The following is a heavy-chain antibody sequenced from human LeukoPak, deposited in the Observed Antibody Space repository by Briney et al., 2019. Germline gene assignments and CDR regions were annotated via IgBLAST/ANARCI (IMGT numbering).Heavy chain of an antibody. D-gene: IGHD7-27*01. CDR2: INHSGST. V-gene: IGHV4-34*01. CDR1: GGSFSGYY. Sequence: SETLSLTCAVYGGSFSGYYWSWIRQPPGKGLEWIGEINHSGSTNYNPSLKSRVTMSVDTSKNQFSLKLSSVTAADTAVYYCARGPLGSDPWGQGTLVTVSS. J-gene: IGHJ5*02. CDR3: ARGPLGSDP.